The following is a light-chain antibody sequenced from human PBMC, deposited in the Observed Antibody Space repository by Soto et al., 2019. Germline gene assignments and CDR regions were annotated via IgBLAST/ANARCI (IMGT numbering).Light chain of an antibody. CDR2: GNT. Sequence: QSVLTQPPSVSGAPGQRVTISCTGSSSDIGAGYDVPWYQHLPGTAPKLLIYGNTNRPSGVPGRFSGSKSGTSASLVITGLQAEDEADYYCQSYENSRTGFYVFGTGTKLTVL. CDR1: SSDIGAGYD. V-gene: IGLV1-40*01. J-gene: IGLJ1*01. CDR3: QSYENSRTGFYV.